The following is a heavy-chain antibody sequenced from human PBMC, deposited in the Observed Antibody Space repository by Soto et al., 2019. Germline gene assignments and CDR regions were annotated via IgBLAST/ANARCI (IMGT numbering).Heavy chain of an antibody. D-gene: IGHD4-4*01. CDR2: ISSSSGSI. CDR3: ARDLETTVASFDF. CDR1: GFTFSTYT. J-gene: IGHJ4*02. Sequence: EVQLVESGGGLVKPGESLRLSCAASGFTFSTYTMNWVRQAPGKGLEWVSSISSSSGSIYYADSVKGRFTIPRDNAKNSLYLQMNSLRAEDTAVYYCARDLETTVASFDFWGLGTLVTVSS. V-gene: IGHV3-21*01.